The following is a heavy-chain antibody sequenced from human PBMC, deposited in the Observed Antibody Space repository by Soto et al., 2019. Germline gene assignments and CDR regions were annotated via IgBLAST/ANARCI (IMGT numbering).Heavy chain of an antibody. Sequence: GGSLRLSCAASEFTFSNYAMSWVRQAPGKGLEWVSSISDNGGTTYYADSVKGRFTISRDNSKNTLYLQMNSLRAEDTAVYYWAKDPQRRMVYFDYWGKETQFTFP. CDR1: EFTFSNYA. CDR3: AKDPQRRMVYFDY. V-gene: IGHV3-23*01. CDR2: ISDNGGTT. J-gene: IGHJ4*02. D-gene: IGHD6-25*01.